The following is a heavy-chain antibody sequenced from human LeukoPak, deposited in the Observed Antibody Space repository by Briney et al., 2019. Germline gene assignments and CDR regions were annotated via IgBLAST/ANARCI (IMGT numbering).Heavy chain of an antibody. CDR1: GFTFDDYG. D-gene: IGHD2-2*01. CDR3: AKDSLRTVPKASFDS. J-gene: IGHJ4*02. CDR2: ISGSGGST. V-gene: IGHV3-23*01. Sequence: PGGSLRLSCVASGFTFDDYGISWVRQAPGKGLEWVSGISGSGGSTYYADSVRGRFTISRDNSKNTLFLQMNSLRAEDRAVYYCAKDSLRTVPKASFDSWGQGTLVTVSS.